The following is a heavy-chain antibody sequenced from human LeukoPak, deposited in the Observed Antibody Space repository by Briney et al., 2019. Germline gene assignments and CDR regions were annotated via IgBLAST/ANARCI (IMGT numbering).Heavy chain of an antibody. CDR3: ARGYCSSTSCQNYYYMDV. D-gene: IGHD2-2*01. Sequence: ASVKVSCKASGYTFTSYDINWVRQATGQGLEWMGWMNPNSGNTGYAQKFQGRVTITRNTSISTAYMELSSLRSEDTAVYYCARGYCSSTSCQNYYYMDVWGKGTTVTVSS. V-gene: IGHV1-8*03. CDR2: MNPNSGNT. CDR1: GYTFTSYD. J-gene: IGHJ6*03.